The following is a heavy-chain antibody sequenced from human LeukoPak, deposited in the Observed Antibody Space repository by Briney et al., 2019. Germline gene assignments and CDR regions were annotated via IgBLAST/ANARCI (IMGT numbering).Heavy chain of an antibody. D-gene: IGHD1-1*01. CDR2: IYHSGST. CDR1: GGSITSSYW. CDR3: AREGTAGTNLNWFAP. Sequence: SETLSLTCAVSGGSITSSYWWTWVRQPPGKGLEWIGEIYHSGSTNYNPSLKSRVTISVDTSKNQFSLKLSSVTAADTAVYYCAREGTAGTNLNWFAPCGQGTLVTVSS. V-gene: IGHV4-4*02. J-gene: IGHJ5*02.